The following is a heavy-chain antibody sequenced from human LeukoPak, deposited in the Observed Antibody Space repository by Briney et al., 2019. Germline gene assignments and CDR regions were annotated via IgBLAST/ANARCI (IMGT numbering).Heavy chain of an antibody. CDR1: GFTFSTYT. J-gene: IGHJ4*02. Sequence: GGSLRLSCAASGFTFSTYTMSWVRQAPGKGLEWVSAISGGGGTYYADSVKGRFTISRDNSKNTLYLQMNSLRAEDTAVYYCAKVTYYDFWSGPTGLDYWGQGTLVTVSS. CDR2: ISGGGGT. CDR3: AKVTYYDFWSGPTGLDY. D-gene: IGHD3-3*01. V-gene: IGHV3-23*01.